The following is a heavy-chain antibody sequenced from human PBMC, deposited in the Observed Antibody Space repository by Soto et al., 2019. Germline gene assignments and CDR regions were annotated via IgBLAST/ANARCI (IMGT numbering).Heavy chain of an antibody. Sequence: QVQLVESGGGVVQPGGSLRLSCTTSGFTFNTYGMHWVRQAPGKGLEWVAIIWYDGSNKYYADSVKARFTISRDNSKNTLYLQMNGLRAEDTALYYCARADCTGAYCYSWPFNYGVDVWGQGTTVTVSS. J-gene: IGHJ6*02. CDR3: ARADCTGAYCYSWPFNYGVDV. D-gene: IGHD2-15*01. CDR2: IWYDGSNK. CDR1: GFTFNTYG. V-gene: IGHV3-33*08.